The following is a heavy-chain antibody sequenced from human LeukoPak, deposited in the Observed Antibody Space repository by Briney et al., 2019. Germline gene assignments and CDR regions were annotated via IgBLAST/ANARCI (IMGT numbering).Heavy chain of an antibody. J-gene: IGHJ6*02. Sequence: GESLKISCKGSGYSFTSYWIGWERQMPGKGLEWMGIIYPGDSDTRYSPSFQGQVTISADKSISTAYLQWSSLKASDTAMYYCATTPGIAVAGTGGYYYYGMDVWGQGTTVTVSS. CDR1: GYSFTSYW. V-gene: IGHV5-51*01. CDR2: IYPGDSDT. CDR3: ATTPGIAVAGTGGYYYYGMDV. D-gene: IGHD6-19*01.